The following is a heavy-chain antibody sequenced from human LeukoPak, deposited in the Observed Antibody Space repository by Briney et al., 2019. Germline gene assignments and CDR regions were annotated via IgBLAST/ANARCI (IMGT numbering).Heavy chain of an antibody. D-gene: IGHD3-22*01. CDR2: IYYRGST. V-gene: IGHV4-39*01. J-gene: IGHJ4*02. Sequence: SETLSLTCTVSGGSISSSSYYWGWIRQPPGKGLEWIGSIYYRGSTYYNPSLKSRVTISVDTSKNQVSLKLSSATAADTAVYYCASLNYYDSSGYSGAYYYFDYWGQGTLVTVSS. CDR1: GGSISSSSYY. CDR3: ASLNYYDSSGYSGAYYYFDY.